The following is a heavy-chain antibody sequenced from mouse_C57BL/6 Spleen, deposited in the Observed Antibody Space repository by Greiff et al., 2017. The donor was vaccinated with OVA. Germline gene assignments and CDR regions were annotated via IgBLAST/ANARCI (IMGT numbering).Heavy chain of an antibody. CDR2: ISSGSSTI. CDR3: ARDSNYRDYAMDY. V-gene: IGHV5-17*01. J-gene: IGHJ4*01. CDR1: GFTFSDYG. Sequence: DVQLVESGGGLVKPGGSLKLSCAASGFTFSDYGMHWVRQAPEKGLEWVAYISSGSSTIYYADTVKGRFTISRDNAKNTLFLQMTSLRSEDTAMYYCARDSNYRDYAMDYWGQGTSVTVSS. D-gene: IGHD2-5*01.